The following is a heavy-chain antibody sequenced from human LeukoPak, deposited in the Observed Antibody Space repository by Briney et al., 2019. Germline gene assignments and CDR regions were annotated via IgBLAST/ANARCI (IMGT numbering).Heavy chain of an antibody. Sequence: SQTLSLTCTVSGGSISSGGYYWSWIRQPPGKGLEWIGYIYHSGSTYYNPSLKSRVTISVDRSKNQFSLKPSSVTAADTAVYYCARDPQYQLPSWAFDIWGQGTMVTVSS. D-gene: IGHD2-2*01. CDR3: ARDPQYQLPSWAFDI. V-gene: IGHV4-30-2*01. CDR2: IYHSGST. J-gene: IGHJ3*02. CDR1: GGSISSGGYY.